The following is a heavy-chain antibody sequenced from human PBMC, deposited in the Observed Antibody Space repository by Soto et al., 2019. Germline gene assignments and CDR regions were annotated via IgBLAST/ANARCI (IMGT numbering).Heavy chain of an antibody. J-gene: IGHJ4*02. Sequence: QVQLQESGPGLVKPSGTLSLTCAVSGGSISSSNLWTWVRQPPGKGLEWIGEIYHTGTTNYNPSLKTRVNISVDKSKNPFSLKPSSVTAADTAVYYCARSPRSISAGRIDYWGQGILVTVSS. D-gene: IGHD6-13*01. CDR3: ARSPRSISAGRIDY. CDR1: GGSISSSNL. CDR2: IYHTGTT. V-gene: IGHV4-4*02.